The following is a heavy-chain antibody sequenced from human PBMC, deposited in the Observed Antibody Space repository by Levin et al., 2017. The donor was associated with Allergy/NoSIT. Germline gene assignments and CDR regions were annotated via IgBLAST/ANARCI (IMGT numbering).Heavy chain of an antibody. CDR3: TTEGVGGGAFDI. V-gene: IGHV3-15*01. CDR2: IKSKTHGGTT. Sequence: GGSLRLSCAASGFTFSNAWVSWVRQAPGKGLEWVGRIKSKTHGGTTDYAAPVKGRFTISRDDSKNTLYLQMNSLKTGDTAVYYCTTEGVGGGAFDIWGQGTMVTVSS. D-gene: IGHD3-3*01. CDR1: GFTFSNAW. J-gene: IGHJ3*02.